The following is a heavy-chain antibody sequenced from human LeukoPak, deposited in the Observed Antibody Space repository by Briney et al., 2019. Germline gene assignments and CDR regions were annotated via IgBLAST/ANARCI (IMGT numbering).Heavy chain of an antibody. CDR1: GFTFSNYF. J-gene: IGHJ3*02. D-gene: IGHD2-21*02. CDR2: IASDGSHT. Sequence: PGGSLRLSCAASGFTFSNYFMHRVRQAPGKGLEWVADIASDGSHTFYVESVKGRFTISRDNSKNTLYLQMNSLGPEDTAVYFCARERQDTVIHSGAFDIWGQGTMVTVSS. CDR3: ARERQDTVIHSGAFDI. V-gene: IGHV3-30-3*01.